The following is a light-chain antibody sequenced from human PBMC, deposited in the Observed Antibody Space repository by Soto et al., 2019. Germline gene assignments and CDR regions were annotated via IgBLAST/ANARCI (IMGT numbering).Light chain of an antibody. CDR2: DVS. V-gene: IGLV2-14*01. J-gene: IGLJ2*01. CDR1: GSDVGGYNY. CDR3: SSYTSASTPLV. Sequence: QSALTQPASVSGSPGQSITISCTGTGSDVGGYNYVSWYQQHPGKAPKVMIYDVSNRPSGVSNRFSGSKSGNTASLTISGLQDEHEADYYCSSYTSASTPLVFGGGTKLTVL.